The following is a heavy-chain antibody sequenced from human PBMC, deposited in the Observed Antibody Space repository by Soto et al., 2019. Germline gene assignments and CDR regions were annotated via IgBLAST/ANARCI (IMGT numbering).Heavy chain of an antibody. Sequence: ASVKVSCKASGYTFTSYYMHWVRQAPGQGLEWMGIINPSGGSTSYAQKFQGRVTMTRDTSTSTVYMELSSLRSEDTAVYYCARDPRRYSSSSRQQYYYYYGMDVWGQGTTVTAP. D-gene: IGHD6-6*01. CDR1: GYTFTSYY. V-gene: IGHV1-46*01. J-gene: IGHJ6*02. CDR2: INPSGGST. CDR3: ARDPRRYSSSSRQQYYYYYGMDV.